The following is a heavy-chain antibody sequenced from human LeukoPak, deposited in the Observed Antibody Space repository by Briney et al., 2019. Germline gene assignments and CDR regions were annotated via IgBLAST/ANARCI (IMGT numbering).Heavy chain of an antibody. Sequence: SVKASCKASGGTLSSYAISWVRQAPGQGLEWMGRIIPIFGTANYAQKFQGRVTITADKSTSTAYMELSSLRSEDTAVYYCAKGDIVVVTAIQHAFDIWGQGTMVTVSS. D-gene: IGHD2-21*02. V-gene: IGHV1-69*06. CDR2: IIPIFGTA. CDR1: GGTLSSYA. J-gene: IGHJ3*02. CDR3: AKGDIVVVTAIQHAFDI.